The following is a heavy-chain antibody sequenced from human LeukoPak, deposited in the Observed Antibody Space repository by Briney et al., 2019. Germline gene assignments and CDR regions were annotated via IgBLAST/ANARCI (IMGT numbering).Heavy chain of an antibody. CDR2: ISGSGGST. CDR3: AKGMEPLTEGYCSGGSCYSGEGNYYYYYYMYV. Sequence: PGGSLRLSCTAYGFTFSSYAMSWVRQAPRKGLEWVSAISGSGGSTYYADSVKGRFSISRDNSKNTLYLQMNSLRAEEPAVYYCAKGMEPLTEGYCSGGSCYSGEGNYYYYYYMYVWGKGTTVTVSS. CDR1: GFTFSSYA. V-gene: IGHV3-23*01. D-gene: IGHD2-15*01. J-gene: IGHJ6*03.